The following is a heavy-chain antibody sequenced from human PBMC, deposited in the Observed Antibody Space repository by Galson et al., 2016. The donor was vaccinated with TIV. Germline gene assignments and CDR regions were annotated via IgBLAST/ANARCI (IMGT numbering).Heavy chain of an antibody. J-gene: IGHJ6*02. CDR3: ARERRHCGDNCYLSYYFGMDV. Sequence: SLRLSCAASGFTVSDNYINWVRQAPGKGLEWVSIFSNSDYTNYADSVKGRFTISRDNSKNTVYLHMSRLRAEDTAVYCARERRHCGDNCYLSYYFGMDVWGQGTTVTVSS. CDR2: FSNSDYT. D-gene: IGHD2-21*01. V-gene: IGHV3-66*03. CDR1: GFTVSDNY.